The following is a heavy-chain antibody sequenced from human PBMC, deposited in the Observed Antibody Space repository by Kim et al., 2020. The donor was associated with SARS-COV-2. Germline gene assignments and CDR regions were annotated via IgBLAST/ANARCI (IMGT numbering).Heavy chain of an antibody. CDR1: GGSISSSSYY. CDR3: ARAYYDILTGYYSTGYYFDY. Sequence: SETLSLTCTVSGGSISSSSYYWGWIRQPPGKGLEWIGSIYYSGSTYYNPSLKSRVTISVDTSKNQFSLKLSSVTAADTAVYYCARAYYDILTGYYSTGYYFDYWGQGTLVTVSS. D-gene: IGHD3-9*01. J-gene: IGHJ4*02. V-gene: IGHV4-39*01. CDR2: IYYSGST.